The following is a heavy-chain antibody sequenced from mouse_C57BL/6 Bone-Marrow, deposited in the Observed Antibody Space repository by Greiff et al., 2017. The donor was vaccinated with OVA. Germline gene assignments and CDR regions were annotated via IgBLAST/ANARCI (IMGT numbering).Heavy chain of an antibody. CDR3: ARIDCYYGLYYFDY. CDR1: GFSLSTFGMG. J-gene: IGHJ2*01. CDR2: IWWDDDK. V-gene: IGHV8-8*01. D-gene: IGHD2-1*01. Sequence: ESGPGILQPSQTLSLTCSFSGFSLSTFGMGVGWIRQPSGKGLEWLAHIWWDDDKYYNPALKSRLTISKDTSKNQVFRKIANVDTADTATYYCARIDCYYGLYYFDYWGQGTTLTVSS.